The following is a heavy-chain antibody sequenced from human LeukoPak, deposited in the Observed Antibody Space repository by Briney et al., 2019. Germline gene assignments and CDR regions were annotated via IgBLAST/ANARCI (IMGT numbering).Heavy chain of an antibody. CDR3: ARDLEWELQGAFDI. CDR1: GGSISSSSYY. CDR2: IYYSGST. D-gene: IGHD1-26*01. V-gene: IGHV4-39*07. Sequence: SETLSLTCTVSGGSISSSSYYWGWIRQPPGKGLEWIGSIYYSGSTYYNPSLKSRVTISVDTSKNQFSLKLSSVTAADTAVYYCARDLEWELQGAFDIWGQGTMVTVSS. J-gene: IGHJ3*02.